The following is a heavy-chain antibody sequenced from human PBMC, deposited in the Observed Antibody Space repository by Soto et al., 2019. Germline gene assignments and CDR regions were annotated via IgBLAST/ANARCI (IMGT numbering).Heavy chain of an antibody. CDR3: ARGSSIAGLYYGMDV. D-gene: IGHD6-6*01. CDR2: NYYSGIT. Sequence: QVQLQESGPGLVKPSQTLSLTCTVSGGSISSGGYYWTWIRQHPGKGLEWIGYNYYSGITYYNPSPKSRLTISLDTSKNQFSLKLSSVTAADTAVYYCARGSSIAGLYYGMDVWGQGTTVTVSS. CDR1: GGSISSGGYY. J-gene: IGHJ6*02. V-gene: IGHV4-31*03.